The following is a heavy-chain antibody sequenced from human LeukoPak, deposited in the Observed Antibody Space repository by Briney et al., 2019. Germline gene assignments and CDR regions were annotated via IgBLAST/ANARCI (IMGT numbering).Heavy chain of an antibody. CDR3: AKFIGIAAAGRDY. D-gene: IGHD6-13*01. CDR2: IRYDGSNK. V-gene: IGHV3-30*02. Sequence: GGSLRLSCAASGFTFSSYGMHWVRQAPGKGLEWVAFIRYDGSNKYYADSVKGRFTISRDNSKNTLYLQMNSLRAEDTAVYYCAKFIGIAAAGRDYWGQGTLVTVSS. CDR1: GFTFSSYG. J-gene: IGHJ4*02.